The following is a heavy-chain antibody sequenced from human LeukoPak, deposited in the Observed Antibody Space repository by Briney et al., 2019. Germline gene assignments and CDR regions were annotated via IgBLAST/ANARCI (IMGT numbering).Heavy chain of an antibody. Sequence: PGGSLRLSCAASGFTFSSYSMNWVRQAPGKGLEWVSYISSSSSTIYYADSVKGRFTISRDNAKNSLYLQMNSLRAEDTAVYYCAKATGGWYLNWFDPWGQGTLVTVSS. CDR2: ISSSSSTI. V-gene: IGHV3-48*01. CDR1: GFTFSSYS. CDR3: AKATGGWYLNWFDP. J-gene: IGHJ5*02. D-gene: IGHD6-19*01.